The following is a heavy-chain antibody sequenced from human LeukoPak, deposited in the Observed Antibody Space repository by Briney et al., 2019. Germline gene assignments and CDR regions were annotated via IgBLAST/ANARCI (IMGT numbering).Heavy chain of an antibody. J-gene: IGHJ5*02. V-gene: IGHV4-59*01. CDR2: IYYSGST. Sequence: SESLSLTCTVSGGSISSYYWSWIRPPPGKGLEWIGYIYYSGSTNYNPSLKSRVTISVDTSKNQFSLKLSSVTAADTAGYYCARQVRHCSGGSCYFNNWFDPWGQGTLVTVSS. CDR1: GGSISSYY. CDR3: ARQVRHCSGGSCYFNNWFDP. D-gene: IGHD2-15*01.